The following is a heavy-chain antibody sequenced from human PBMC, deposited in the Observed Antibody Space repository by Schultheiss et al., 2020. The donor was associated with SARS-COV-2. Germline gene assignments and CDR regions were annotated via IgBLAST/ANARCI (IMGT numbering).Heavy chain of an antibody. D-gene: IGHD5-24*01. CDR3: ARDGVEMATIIDY. CDR2: ISGSGGST. Sequence: GGSLRLSCAASGFTFSSYAMSWVSQAPGKGLEWVSAISGSGGSTYYADSVKGRFTISRDNAKNSLYLQMNSLRAEDTAVYYCARDGVEMATIIDYWGQGTLVTVSS. V-gene: IGHV3-23*01. J-gene: IGHJ4*02. CDR1: GFTFSSYA.